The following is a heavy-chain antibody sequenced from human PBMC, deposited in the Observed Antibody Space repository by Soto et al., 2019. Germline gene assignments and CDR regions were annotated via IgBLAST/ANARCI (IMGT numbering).Heavy chain of an antibody. Sequence: SETLSLTCTVSGGSISSSSYYWGWIRQPPGKGLEWIGSIYYSGSTYYNPSLKSRVTISVDTSKNQFSLKLSSVTAADTAVYYCARHLLLTTTSVPAYYYYMDVWGKGTTVTVSS. V-gene: IGHV4-39*01. CDR2: IYYSGST. D-gene: IGHD3-9*01. CDR1: GGSISSSSYY. CDR3: ARHLLLTTTSVPAYYYYMDV. J-gene: IGHJ6*03.